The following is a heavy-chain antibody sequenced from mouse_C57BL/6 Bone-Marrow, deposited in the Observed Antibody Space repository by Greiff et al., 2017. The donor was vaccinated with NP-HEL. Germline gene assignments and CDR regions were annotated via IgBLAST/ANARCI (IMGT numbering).Heavy chain of an antibody. J-gene: IGHJ4*01. D-gene: IGHD2-5*01. CDR2: ISYDGSN. Sequence: ESGPGLVKPSQSLSLTCSVTGYSITSGYYWNWIRQFPGNKLEWMGYISYDGSNNYNPSLKNRISITRDTSKNQFFLKLNSVTTEDTATYYCARGDYSNYFLYYYAMDYWGQGTSVTVSS. CDR3: ARGDYSNYFLYYYAMDY. CDR1: GYSITSGYY. V-gene: IGHV3-6*01.